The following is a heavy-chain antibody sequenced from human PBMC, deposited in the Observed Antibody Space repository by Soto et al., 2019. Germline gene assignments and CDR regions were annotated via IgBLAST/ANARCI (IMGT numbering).Heavy chain of an antibody. Sequence: PGGSLRLSCAAFGFNFSSYWMHWVRQAPGKGLVWVSRINSDGSSTGYAESVKGRFTISRDIAKNTLYLQMNSLRAEDTAVYYCATNNRMTTVTTGFDYWGQGT. J-gene: IGHJ4*02. CDR3: ATNNRMTTVTTGFDY. CDR1: GFNFSSYW. CDR2: INSDGSST. V-gene: IGHV3-74*01. D-gene: IGHD4-17*01.